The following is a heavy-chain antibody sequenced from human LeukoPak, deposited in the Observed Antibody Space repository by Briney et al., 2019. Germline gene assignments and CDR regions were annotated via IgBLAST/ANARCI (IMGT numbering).Heavy chain of an antibody. CDR1: GGPISSSIYY. CDR3: ARLNSGYSYAFDI. D-gene: IGHD5-18*01. Sequence: SSETLSLTCTVSGGPISSSIYYWGWIRQPPGKGLEWIGSIYYSGSTYYNPSLKSRVTISVDTSKNQFSLKLSSVTAADTAVYYCARLNSGYSYAFDIWGQGTMVTVSS. CDR2: IYYSGST. J-gene: IGHJ3*02. V-gene: IGHV4-39*01.